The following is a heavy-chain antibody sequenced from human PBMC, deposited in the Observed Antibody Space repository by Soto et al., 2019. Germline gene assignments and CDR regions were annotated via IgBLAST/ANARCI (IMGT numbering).Heavy chain of an antibody. D-gene: IGHD2-2*01. Sequence: QVQLKESGPGLVKPSQTLSLTCTVSGGSISIGTSYWNWIRQHPGKGLEWIGYIHYTGTSNYNPSLKSRLRMSIDTSGNQFSLNLSSVTDADTAVYFCARARSCTSCYGGGEYDIWGQGTMVSVSS. CDR3: ARARSCTSCYGGGEYDI. CDR1: GGSISIGTSY. CDR2: IHYTGTS. J-gene: IGHJ3*02. V-gene: IGHV4-31*03.